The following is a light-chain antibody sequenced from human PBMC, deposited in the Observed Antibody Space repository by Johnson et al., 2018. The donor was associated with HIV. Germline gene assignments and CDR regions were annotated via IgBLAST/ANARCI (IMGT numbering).Light chain of an antibody. CDR2: ENN. V-gene: IGLV1-51*02. CDR3: GTWDSSLSACGV. J-gene: IGLJ1*01. CDR1: SSNIGNNY. Sequence: QSVLTQPPSVSAAPGQKVTISCSGSSSNIGNNYVSWYQHLPGTAPKLLIYENNKRPSGIPDRFSGSKSGTSATLAITGLQTGDEADYYCGTWDSSLSACGVIGTGTKVTVL.